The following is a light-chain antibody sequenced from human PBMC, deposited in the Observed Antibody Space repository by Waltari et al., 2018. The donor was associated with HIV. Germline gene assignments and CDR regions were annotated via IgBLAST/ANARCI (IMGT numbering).Light chain of an antibody. V-gene: IGKV1-9*01. CDR2: AAS. J-gene: IGKJ3*01. Sequence: DIHLPQSPSYLSASVGARVTVTCRASEGINNYLAWYQQKPGTAPKLLVYAASTLQNGVPSRFSGRGSGTEFTLTIDSLQPEDFATYYCQQLGTFGPGTTVDIK. CDR3: QQLGT. CDR1: EGINNY.